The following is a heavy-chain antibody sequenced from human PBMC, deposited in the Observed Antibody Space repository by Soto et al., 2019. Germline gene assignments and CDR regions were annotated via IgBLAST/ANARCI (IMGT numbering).Heavy chain of an antibody. CDR3: ARSRVRGGYYFDY. V-gene: IGHV1-3*04. J-gene: IGHJ4*02. D-gene: IGHD3-16*01. CDR1: GYTFTTYA. Sequence: ASVKLSCKASGYTFTTYAIHWVRQAPGQSLEWMGWINTGNGNTYYSQKMQARVTITRDTSASTAYMELSRLRSEDTAVYYCARSRVRGGYYFDYWGQGALVTVSS. CDR2: INTGNGNT.